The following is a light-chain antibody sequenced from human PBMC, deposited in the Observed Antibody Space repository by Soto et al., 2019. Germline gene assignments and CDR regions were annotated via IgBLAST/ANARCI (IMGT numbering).Light chain of an antibody. J-gene: IGLJ1*01. V-gene: IGLV2-14*01. Sequence: QSVLTQPASVSGSPGQSITISCTGTSSDVGGYNYVSWYQQHPGKAPKLMIYDVRNRPSGVSNRFSGSKSGNTASLTISGLQAEDEADYYCSSYTSSSTLVFGTGTKVTFL. CDR3: SSYTSSSTLV. CDR1: SSDVGGYNY. CDR2: DVR.